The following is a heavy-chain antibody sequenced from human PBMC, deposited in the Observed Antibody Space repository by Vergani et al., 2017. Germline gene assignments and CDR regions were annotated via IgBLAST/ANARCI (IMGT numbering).Heavy chain of an antibody. CDR1: GYTFTSYS. J-gene: IGHJ5*02. CDR2: ISSSSSYI. CDR3: ARDCVVVPAAILRWFDP. D-gene: IGHD2-2*02. V-gene: IGHV3-21*01. Sequence: VQLVQSGAEVKKPGASVQVSCKASGYTFTSYSMNWVRQAPGQGLEWVSSISSSSSYIYDADSVKGRFTNSSDNAKNSLNLQMNSLRAEDTAVYYGARDCVVVPAAILRWFDPWGQGTLVTVSS.